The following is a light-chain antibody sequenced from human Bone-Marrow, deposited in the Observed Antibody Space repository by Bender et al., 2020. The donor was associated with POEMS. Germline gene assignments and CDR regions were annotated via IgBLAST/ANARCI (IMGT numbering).Light chain of an antibody. CDR2: RGN. Sequence: QSVLTQPPSASGTPGQRVTISCSGSNSNIGTNSVNWYQQFPGTAPKLLIPRGNRRPSGVPARCYAFKSGTSASLGSSGIQSEDEADYDRAAWDAGLSGGVFGGGTKLTVL. CDR3: AAWDAGLSGGV. J-gene: IGLJ3*02. CDR1: NSNIGTNS. V-gene: IGLV1-44*01.